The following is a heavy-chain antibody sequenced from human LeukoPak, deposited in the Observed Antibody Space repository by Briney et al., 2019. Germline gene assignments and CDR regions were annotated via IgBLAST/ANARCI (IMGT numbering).Heavy chain of an antibody. J-gene: IGHJ6*03. CDR3: AKGHGWGASYYYYYMDV. CDR2: TRYDGSNK. CDR1: GFTFSSYG. V-gene: IGHV3-30*02. D-gene: IGHD3-16*01. Sequence: GGSLRLSCAASGFTFSSYGMHWVRQAPGKGLEWVAFTRYDGSNKYYADSVKGRFTISRDNSKSTLYLKMNSLRAEDTAVYYCAKGHGWGASYYYYYMDVWGKGTTVTISS.